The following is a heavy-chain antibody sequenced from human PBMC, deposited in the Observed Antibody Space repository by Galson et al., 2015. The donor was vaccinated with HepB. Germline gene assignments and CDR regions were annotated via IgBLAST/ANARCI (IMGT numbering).Heavy chain of an antibody. V-gene: IGHV3-21*01. CDR3: ARDGRYYYDSSVLLEAGHFDY. CDR2: ISSSSSYI. D-gene: IGHD3-22*01. Sequence: SLRLSCAASGFTFSSYSMNWVRQAPGKGLEWVSSISSSSSYIYYADSVKGRFTISRDNAKNSLYLQMNSLRAEDTAVYYCARDGRYYYDSSVLLEAGHFDYWGQGTLVTVSS. J-gene: IGHJ4*02. CDR1: GFTFSSYS.